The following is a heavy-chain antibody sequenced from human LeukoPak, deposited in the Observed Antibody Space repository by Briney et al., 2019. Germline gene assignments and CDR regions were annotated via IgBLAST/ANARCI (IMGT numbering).Heavy chain of an antibody. Sequence: PSETLSLTCTVSGGSISSYYWSWIRQPPGKGLEWIGYIYYSGSTNYNPSLKSRVTISVDTSKNQFSLKLSSVTAADTAVYYCARGIAAAGEPLLDLFDYWGQGTLVTVSS. CDR2: IYYSGST. CDR1: GGSISSYY. J-gene: IGHJ4*02. CDR3: ARGIAAAGEPLLDLFDY. D-gene: IGHD6-13*01. V-gene: IGHV4-59*01.